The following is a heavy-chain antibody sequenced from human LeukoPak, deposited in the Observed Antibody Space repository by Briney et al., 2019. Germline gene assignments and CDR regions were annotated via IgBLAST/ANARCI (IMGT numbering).Heavy chain of an antibody. D-gene: IGHD1-14*01. CDR3: ATPVTSTGFDY. J-gene: IGHJ4*02. CDR1: GYTLTELS. V-gene: IGHV1-24*01. Sequence: ASVKVSCKVSGYTLTELSMHWVRQAPGKGLEWMGGFDPEDGETIYAQKFQGRVTITEDTSTDTAYMALSSLRSEDTAVYYCATPVTSTGFDYWGQGTLVTVSS. CDR2: FDPEDGET.